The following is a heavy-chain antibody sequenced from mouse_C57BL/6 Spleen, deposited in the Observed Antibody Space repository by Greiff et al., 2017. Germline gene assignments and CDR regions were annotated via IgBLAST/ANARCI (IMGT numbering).Heavy chain of an antibody. V-gene: IGHV5-9*01. CDR3: ARHETSYYDH. J-gene: IGHJ3*01. D-gene: IGHD2-4*01. CDR2: ISGGGGNT. Sequence: EVMLVESGGGLVKPGGSLKLSCAASGFTFSSYTMSWVRQTPEKRLEWVATISGGGGNTYYPDSVKGRFTISRDNAKNTLYLQMSSLRSEDTALYYCARHETSYYDHWGQGTLVTVSA. CDR1: GFTFSSYT.